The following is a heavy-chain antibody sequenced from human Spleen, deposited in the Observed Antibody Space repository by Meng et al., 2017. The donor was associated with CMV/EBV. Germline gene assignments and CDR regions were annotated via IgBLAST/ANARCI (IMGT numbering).Heavy chain of an antibody. CDR3: ARDDVVVPAALDY. CDR1: GWSFSGYS. D-gene: IGHD2-2*01. J-gene: IGHJ4*02. Sequence: AVFGWSFSGYSWGSIRQPPGKGLEWIGEINHSGSTNYNPSLKSRVTISVDTSKNQFSLKLSSVTAADTAVYYCARDDVVVPAALDYWGQGTLVTVSS. CDR2: INHSGST. V-gene: IGHV4-34*01.